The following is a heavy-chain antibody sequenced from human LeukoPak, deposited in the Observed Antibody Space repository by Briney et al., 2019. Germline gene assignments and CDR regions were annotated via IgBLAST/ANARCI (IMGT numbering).Heavy chain of an antibody. J-gene: IGHJ4*02. V-gene: IGHV4-30-2*01. D-gene: IGHD2-2*01. CDR1: GGSISSGGYS. Sequence: PSQTLSLTCAVSGGSISSGGYSWSWIRQPPGKGLEWIGYIYHSGSTYYNPSLKSRVTISVDRSKNQFSLKLSSVTAADTAVYYCARQGCSSTSCYSGYFDYWGQGTLVTVSS. CDR3: ARQGCSSTSCYSGYFDY. CDR2: IYHSGST.